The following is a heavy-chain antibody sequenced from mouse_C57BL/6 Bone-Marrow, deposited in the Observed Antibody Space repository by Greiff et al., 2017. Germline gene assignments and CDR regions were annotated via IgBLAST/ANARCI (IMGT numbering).Heavy chain of an antibody. V-gene: IGHV6-3*01. CDR1: GFTFSNYW. CDR2: IRLKSDNYAT. CDR3: TGPITTVVPNYFDY. D-gene: IGHD1-1*01. J-gene: IGHJ2*01. Sequence: EVQGVESGGGLVQPGGSMKLSCVASGFTFSNYWMNWVRPSPEKGLEWVAQIRLKSDNYATHYAESVKGRFTISRDDSKSSVYLQMNSLRAEDTGIYYCTGPITTVVPNYFDYWGQGTTLTGSS.